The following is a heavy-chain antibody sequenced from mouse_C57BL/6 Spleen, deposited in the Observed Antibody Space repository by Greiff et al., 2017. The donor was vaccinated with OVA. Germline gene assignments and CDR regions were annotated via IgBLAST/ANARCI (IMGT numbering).Heavy chain of an antibody. CDR3: ARYTASGYTY. V-gene: IGHV1-52*01. CDR1: GYTFTSYW. CDR2: IDPSDSET. D-gene: IGHD3-2*02. J-gene: IGHJ3*01. Sequence: VQLQQSGAELVRPGSSVKLSCKASGYTFTSYWMHWVKQRPIQGLEWIGNIDPSDSETHYNQKFKDKATLTVDKSSSTAYMQLSSLTSEDSAVYYCARYTASGYTYWGQGTLVTVSA.